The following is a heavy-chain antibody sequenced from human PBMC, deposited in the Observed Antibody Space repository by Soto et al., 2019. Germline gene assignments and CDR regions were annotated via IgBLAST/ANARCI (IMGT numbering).Heavy chain of an antibody. V-gene: IGHV3-7*04. CDR1: GFTLISYW. J-gene: IGHJ3*01. CDR3: VRDRGRDGTNTF. CDR2: IKEDGSES. D-gene: IGHD2-15*01. Sequence: EMQVVESGGGLVQPGGSLRLSCAASGFTLISYWMAWARQAPGKGLEWGGNIKEDGSESYFVDSVKGRFTISRDNARNLLHLQMNSLRDADTAMYYCVRDRGRDGTNTFWGRGTMVTVSS.